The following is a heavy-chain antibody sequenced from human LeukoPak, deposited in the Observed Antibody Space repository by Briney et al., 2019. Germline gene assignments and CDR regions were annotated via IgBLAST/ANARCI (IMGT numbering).Heavy chain of an antibody. Sequence: SETRSLTCTVSGGSISSGSYYWSWTRQPAGKGLEWIGRIYTSGSTNYNPSLKSRVTISVDTSKNQFSLKLSSVTAADTAVYYCARVNSPESGVDWFDPWGQGTLVTVSS. CDR3: ARVNSPESGVDWFDP. J-gene: IGHJ5*02. V-gene: IGHV4-61*02. CDR2: IYTSGST. CDR1: GGSISSGSYY. D-gene: IGHD2-8*01.